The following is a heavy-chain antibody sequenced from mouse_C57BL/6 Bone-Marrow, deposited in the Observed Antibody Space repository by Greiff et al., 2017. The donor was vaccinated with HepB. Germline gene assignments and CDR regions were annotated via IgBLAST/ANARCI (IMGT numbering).Heavy chain of an antibody. D-gene: IGHD2-3*01. J-gene: IGHJ2*01. CDR2: ISYDGSN. CDR3: ARDGDGFDGYYGVDY. Sequence: EVQLQESGPGLVKPSQSLSLTCSVTGYSTTSGYYWNWIRQFPGNKLEWMGYISYDGSNNYNPSLKNRISITRDTSKNQFFLKLNSVTTEDTATYYCARDGDGFDGYYGVDYWGQGTTLTVSS. V-gene: IGHV3-6*01. CDR1: GYSTTSGYY.